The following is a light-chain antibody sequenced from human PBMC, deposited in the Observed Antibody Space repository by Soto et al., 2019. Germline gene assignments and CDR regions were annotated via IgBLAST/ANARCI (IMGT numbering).Light chain of an antibody. CDR1: QSVSSN. V-gene: IGKV3-15*01. CDR2: GAS. J-gene: IGKJ5*01. Sequence: EIVLTQSPATLSVSPGDRATLSCSASQSVSSNLAWYQQKPGQAPRLLIYGASTRATGIPARFSGSGSGTDFTLTISNLQPEDFATYYCQQLNAYPLTFGQGTRLEIK. CDR3: QQLNAYPLT.